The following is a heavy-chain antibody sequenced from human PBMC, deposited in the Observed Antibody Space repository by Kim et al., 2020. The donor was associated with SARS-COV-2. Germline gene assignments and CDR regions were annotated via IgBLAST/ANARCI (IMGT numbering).Heavy chain of an antibody. CDR3: AKDTGSRSFDY. CDR2: T. V-gene: IGHV3-23*01. D-gene: IGHD2-15*01. J-gene: IGHJ4*02. Sequence: TSSEDSVKGRFTISRDNSKNTLFLQMNSLRAEDTAIYYCAKDTGSRSFDYWGQGTLLTVSS.